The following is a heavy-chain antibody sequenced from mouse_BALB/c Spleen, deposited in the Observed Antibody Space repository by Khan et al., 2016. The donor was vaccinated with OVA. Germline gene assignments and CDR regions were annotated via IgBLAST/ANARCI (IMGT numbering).Heavy chain of an antibody. CDR3: ARRWAARATWDYFDY. CDR1: GYTFTNYW. J-gene: IGHJ2*01. Sequence: VQLQQSGAELVRPGTSVKMSCTAAGYTFTNYWIGWVKQRPGHGLEWVGDIYTGGGYTNYNEKFKGKATLTVDTSSSTAYLQLSSLASEVSAFYSCARRWAARATWDYFDYWGQGNTLTVSS. V-gene: IGHV1-63*02. D-gene: IGHD3-1*01. CDR2: IYTGGGYT.